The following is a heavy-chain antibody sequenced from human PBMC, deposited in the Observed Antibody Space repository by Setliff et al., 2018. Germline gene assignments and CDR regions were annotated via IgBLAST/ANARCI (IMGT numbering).Heavy chain of an antibody. CDR2: ISAYNGYI. CDR1: GYTFTSYG. J-gene: IGHJ4*02. D-gene: IGHD2-15*01. Sequence: GASVKVSCKASGYTFTSYGITWVRQAPGQGLEWMAWISAYNGYIVYAQKFQGRVTVTTDTSTSTAYMELRSLRSDDTAVYYCARAPPKIVVTVAALDYWGQVALVTVSS. CDR3: ARAPPKIVVTVAALDY. V-gene: IGHV1-18*01.